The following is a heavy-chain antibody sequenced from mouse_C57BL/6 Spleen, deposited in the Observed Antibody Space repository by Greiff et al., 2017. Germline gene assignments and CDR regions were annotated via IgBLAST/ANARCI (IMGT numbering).Heavy chain of an antibody. J-gene: IGHJ3*01. CDR1: GYSITSGYD. D-gene: IGHD2-3*01. Sequence: ESGPGMVKPSQSLSLTCTVTGYSITSGYDWHWIRHFPGNKLEWMGYISYSGSTNYNPSLKSRISITHDTSKNHFFLKLNSVTTEDTATYYCARGLYDGYYVGFAYWGQGTLVTVSA. CDR2: ISYSGST. CDR3: ARGLYDGYYVGFAY. V-gene: IGHV3-1*01.